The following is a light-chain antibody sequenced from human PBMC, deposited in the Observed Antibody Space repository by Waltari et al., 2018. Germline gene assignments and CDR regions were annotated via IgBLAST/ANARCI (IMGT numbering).Light chain of an antibody. J-gene: IGLJ2*01. CDR2: DVN. CDR3: SSFTSSTTGI. V-gene: IGLV2-14*03. CDR1: SSDSGGYED. Sequence: SALTQPDSVSGSPGQSITISCSGISSDSGGYEDVSGYQQHPGKAPKVIIYDVNNRPSGVSNRFSGSKSGSSASLTISGLQAEDEADYYCSSFTSSTTGIFGGGTKVTVL.